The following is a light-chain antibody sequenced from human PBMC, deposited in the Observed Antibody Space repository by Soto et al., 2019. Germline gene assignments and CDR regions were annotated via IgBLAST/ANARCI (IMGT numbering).Light chain of an antibody. CDR3: QYQGSSTIT. J-gene: IGKJ5*01. CDR2: GAS. Sequence: EIVSTQSPGTLSLSRGDRANLYCRASQSVSSSNLAWYQKKRGQYPRLLIYGASSRATGIPDRFSGSGSGTDFNLTLRRLETEDFALFYCQYQGSSTITACPSTRRENK. CDR1: QSVSSSN. V-gene: IGKV3-20*01.